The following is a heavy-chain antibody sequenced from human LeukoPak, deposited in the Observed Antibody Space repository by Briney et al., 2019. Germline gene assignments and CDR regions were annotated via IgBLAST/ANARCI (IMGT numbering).Heavy chain of an antibody. Sequence: GGSLRLSCAASGFTFSDYYMSWIRQAPGKGLEWVSYISSSGSTIYYADSVKGRFTISRDNAKNSLYLQMNSLGAEDTAVYYCARDISPYCGGDCYFDYWGQGTLVTVSS. D-gene: IGHD2-21*02. CDR1: GFTFSDYY. CDR2: ISSSGSTI. CDR3: ARDISPYCGGDCYFDY. V-gene: IGHV3-11*04. J-gene: IGHJ4*02.